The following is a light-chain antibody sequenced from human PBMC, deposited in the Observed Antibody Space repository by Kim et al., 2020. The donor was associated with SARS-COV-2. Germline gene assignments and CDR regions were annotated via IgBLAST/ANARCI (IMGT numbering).Light chain of an antibody. CDR1: QGISNY. Sequence: DIQMTQSPSSLSASVGDRVTITCRASQGISNYLAWYQQKPGKVPKLLIYAASTLQSGVPSRFCGSGSGTDFTLTISSLQPEDVATYYCQKYNSAPPFTFGPGTKVDIK. J-gene: IGKJ3*01. CDR3: QKYNSAPPFT. V-gene: IGKV1-27*01. CDR2: AAS.